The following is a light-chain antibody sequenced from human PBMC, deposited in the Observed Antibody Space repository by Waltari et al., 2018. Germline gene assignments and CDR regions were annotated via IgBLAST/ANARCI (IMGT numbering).Light chain of an antibody. V-gene: IGLV2-11*01. Sequence: QSALTQPRSVAGSPGQSVTVSCRGTSSAIGAYDCVSWYQHPPGKAPKPLIYDVSKRPSGVPDRFSASKSGNTASLTISGLQAEDEADYYCYSYAGSHEFGGGTKLTVL. CDR3: YSYAGSHE. CDR1: SSAIGAYDC. CDR2: DVS. J-gene: IGLJ2*01.